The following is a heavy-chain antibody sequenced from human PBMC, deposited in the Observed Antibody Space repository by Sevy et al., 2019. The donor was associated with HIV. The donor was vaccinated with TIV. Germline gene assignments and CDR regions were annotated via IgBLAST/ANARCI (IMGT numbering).Heavy chain of an antibody. CDR2: INPNSGGT. CDR3: GSERVYCSGGSCKPGGWFDP. D-gene: IGHD2-15*01. CDR1: GYTFTGYY. Sequence: ASVKVSCKASGYTFTGYYMHWVRQAPGQGLEWMGWINPNSGGTNYAQKFQGRVTMTRDTSISTAYMELSRLRSDDTAVYYCGSERVYCSGGSCKPGGWFDPWGQGTLVTVSS. V-gene: IGHV1-2*02. J-gene: IGHJ5*02.